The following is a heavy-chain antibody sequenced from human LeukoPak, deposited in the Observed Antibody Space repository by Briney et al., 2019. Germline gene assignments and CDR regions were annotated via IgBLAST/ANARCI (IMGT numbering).Heavy chain of an antibody. D-gene: IGHD3-16*01. CDR1: VFTFSGYS. Sequence: GRTQRLSCEASVFTFSGYSTIWVRQAPGKGLEWVSEINRGGHNTYYTDSVKGRFTTSRDNSKNTLFLQMTSLRTEDTAIYYCAIGIDGAFNSWGQGTLVTVSS. J-gene: IGHJ4*02. CDR3: AIGIDGAFNS. V-gene: IGHV3-23*01. CDR2: INRGGHNT.